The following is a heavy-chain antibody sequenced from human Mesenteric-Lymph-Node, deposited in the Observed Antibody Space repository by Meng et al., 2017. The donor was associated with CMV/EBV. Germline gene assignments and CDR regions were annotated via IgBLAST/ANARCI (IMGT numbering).Heavy chain of an antibody. J-gene: IGHJ6*01. Sequence: SETLSLTCTVSGDSITFGDYYWSWIRQTPGKGLEWIGQISHGGSTNYNPSLKSRVTISVDTSKNQFSLKVSSVTAADTAVYYCARDSPVAINYEAAHYYYAMDVWGQGTTVTVSS. CDR2: ISHGGST. V-gene: IGHV4-34*01. D-gene: IGHD4-11*01. CDR1: GDSITFGDYY. CDR3: ARDSPVAINYEAAHYYYAMDV.